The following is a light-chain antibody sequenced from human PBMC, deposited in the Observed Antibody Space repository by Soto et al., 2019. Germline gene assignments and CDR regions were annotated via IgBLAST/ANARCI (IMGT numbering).Light chain of an antibody. CDR1: QSISSW. CDR2: KAS. CDR3: QQYNSYSRT. Sequence: DIRLTHSPATRPASVGDRVTITFRASQSISSWLAWYQQKPGKAPKLLIYKASSLESGVPSRFSGSGSGTEFTLTISSLQPDDFATYYCQQYNSYSRTFGQGTKVDI. J-gene: IGKJ1*01. V-gene: IGKV1-5*03.